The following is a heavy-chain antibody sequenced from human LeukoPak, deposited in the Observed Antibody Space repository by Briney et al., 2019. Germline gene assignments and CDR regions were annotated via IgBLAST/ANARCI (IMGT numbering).Heavy chain of an antibody. V-gene: IGHV4-34*01. D-gene: IGHD7-27*01. CDR1: GGSFSGYY. CDR2: INHSGST. J-gene: IGHJ5*02. Sequence: SETLSLTCAVYGGSFSGYYWSWIRQPPGEGLEWIGEINHSGSTNYNPSLKSRVTISVDTSKNQFSLKLSSVTAADTAVYYCARGAPWGSGDWFDPWGQGTLVTVSS. CDR3: ARGAPWGSGDWFDP.